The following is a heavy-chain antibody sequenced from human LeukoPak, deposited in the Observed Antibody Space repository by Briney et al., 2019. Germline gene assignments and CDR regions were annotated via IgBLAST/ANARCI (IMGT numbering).Heavy chain of an antibody. D-gene: IGHD6-13*01. CDR1: GFTFSSYA. J-gene: IGHJ3*02. V-gene: IGHV3-30-3*01. CDR2: ISYDGSNK. Sequence: GGSLRLSCAASGFTFSSYAMHWVRQAPGKGLEWVAVISYDGSNKYYADSVKGRFTISRDNSKNTLYLQMNSLRAEDTAVYYCASFIAAAGSNAFDIWGQGTMVTVSS. CDR3: ASFIAAAGSNAFDI.